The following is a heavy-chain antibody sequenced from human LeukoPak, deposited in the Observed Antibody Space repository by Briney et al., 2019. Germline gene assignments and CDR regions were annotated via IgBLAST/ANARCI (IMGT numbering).Heavy chain of an antibody. CDR2: ISEDGGST. D-gene: IGHD4-11*01. CDR1: GFTFDDYA. V-gene: IGHV3-43*02. CDR3: AKDCTVTTIWYYYMDV. J-gene: IGHJ6*03. Sequence: PGGSLRLSCAGSGFTFDDYAMHWVRQARGKCLEWVSVISEDGGSTYYADSVKGRFTISRDNSKNSLYLQMNSLRTQDTALYYCAKDCTVTTIWYYYMDVWGKGTTVTVSS.